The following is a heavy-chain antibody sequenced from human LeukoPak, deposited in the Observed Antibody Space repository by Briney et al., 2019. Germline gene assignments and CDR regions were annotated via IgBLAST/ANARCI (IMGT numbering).Heavy chain of an antibody. J-gene: IGHJ3*02. CDR1: GYTFTGYY. CDR2: INPSGGST. V-gene: IGHV1-46*01. D-gene: IGHD1-26*01. CDR3: ARDSSVLWELATRRAFDI. Sequence: GASVKVSCKASGYTFTGYYMHWVRQAPGQGLEWMGIINPSGGSTSYAQKFQGRVTMTRDTSTSTVYMELSSLRSEDTAVYYCARDSSVLWELATRRAFDIWGQGTMVTVSS.